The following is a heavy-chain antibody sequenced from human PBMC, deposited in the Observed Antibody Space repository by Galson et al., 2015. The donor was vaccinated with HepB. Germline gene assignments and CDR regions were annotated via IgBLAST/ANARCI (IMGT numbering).Heavy chain of an antibody. CDR2: INSDGSST. V-gene: IGHV3-74*01. J-gene: IGHJ3*02. CDR1: GFTFSNYW. D-gene: IGHD1-26*01. CDR3: AREAWGIVGAVGAFDI. Sequence: SLRLSCAASGFTFSNYWMHWVRQAPGKGLVWVSRINSDGSSTAYADSVKGRFTISRDNSKNTLYLQMNSLRAEDTAVYYCAREAWGIVGAVGAFDIWGQGTMVTVSS.